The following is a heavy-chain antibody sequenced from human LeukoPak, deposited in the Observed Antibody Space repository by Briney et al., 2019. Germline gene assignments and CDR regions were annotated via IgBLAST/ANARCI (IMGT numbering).Heavy chain of an antibody. V-gene: IGHV1-69*02. CDR1: GGTFSSYT. J-gene: IGHJ6*02. CDR2: IIPILGIA. Sequence: ASVKVSCKASGGTFSSYTISWVRQAPGQGLEWMGRIIPILGIANYEQKFQGRVTITADKSTSTAYMELSSLRSEDTAVYYCARADYGDYVMPYYYYGMDVWGQGTTVTVSS. D-gene: IGHD4-17*01. CDR3: ARADYGDYVMPYYYYGMDV.